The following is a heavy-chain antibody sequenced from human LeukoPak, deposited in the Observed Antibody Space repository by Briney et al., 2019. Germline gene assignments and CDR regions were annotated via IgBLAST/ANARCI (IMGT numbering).Heavy chain of an antibody. CDR2: IYYSGST. CDR1: GGSISSGGYY. V-gene: IGHV4-31*03. D-gene: IGHD3-10*01. CDR3: ARAHKERITMVRGVSEGWFDP. Sequence: SQTLSLTCTVSGGSISSGGYYWSWIRQHPGQGLEWIVYIYYSGSTYYNPPLKSRVTISVDTSKNQFSLKLSSVTAADTAVYYCARAHKERITMVRGVSEGWFDPWGQGTLVTVSS. J-gene: IGHJ5*02.